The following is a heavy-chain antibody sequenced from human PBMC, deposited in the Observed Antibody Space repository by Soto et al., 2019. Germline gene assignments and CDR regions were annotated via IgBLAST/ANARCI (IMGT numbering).Heavy chain of an antibody. CDR3: VSPYCTNGVCYTPYYYGMDV. V-gene: IGHV3-64D*08. CDR2: ISSNGGST. D-gene: IGHD2-8*01. J-gene: IGHJ6*02. Sequence: PGGSLRLSCSASGFTFSSYAMHWVRQAPGKGLEYVSAISSNGGSTYYADSVKGRFTISRDNSKNTLYLQMSSLRAEDTAVYYCVSPYCTNGVCYTPYYYGMDVWGQGTTVTVSS. CDR1: GFTFSSYA.